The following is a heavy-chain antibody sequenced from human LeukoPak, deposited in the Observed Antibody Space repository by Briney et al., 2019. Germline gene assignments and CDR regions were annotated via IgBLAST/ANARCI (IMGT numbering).Heavy chain of an antibody. CDR2: VSSGSGSGT. CDR3: AKESSGYYWDS. V-gene: IGHV3-23*01. CDR1: GLTFSNYV. D-gene: IGHD3-22*01. Sequence: PGGSLRLSCAASGLTFSNYVMSWVRQAPGKGLEWVSTVSSGSGSGTYYTDSVKGRFTISRDNSKDTLYLQMNSLRVEDTAIYYCAKESSGYYWDSWGQGTLVIVSS. J-gene: IGHJ4*02.